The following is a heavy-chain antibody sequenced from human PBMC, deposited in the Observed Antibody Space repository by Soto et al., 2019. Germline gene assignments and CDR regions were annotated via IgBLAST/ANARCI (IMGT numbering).Heavy chain of an antibody. CDR3: AKSFHDILTGYRVFDY. V-gene: IGHV6-1*01. J-gene: IGHJ4*02. CDR1: GGSVSSNSAA. Sequence: SQTLSLTGAISGGSVSSNSAAWNWIRQSPSRGLEWLGRTYYRSKWYNDYAVSVKSRITINPDTSKNQFSLQLNSVTPEDTAVYYCAKSFHDILTGYRVFDYWGQGTLVTVSS. CDR2: TYYRSKWYN. D-gene: IGHD3-9*01.